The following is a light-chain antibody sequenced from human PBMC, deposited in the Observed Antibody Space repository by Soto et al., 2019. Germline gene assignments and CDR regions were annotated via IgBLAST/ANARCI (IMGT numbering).Light chain of an antibody. Sequence: EIQMTQSPSSLSASVGDRVTITCRASQNIDTYLNWYQQKPGKAPNLLIFAASILQSGVPSRFSGSGSGTDFTLTISSLQPDDFATYYCQQSHTTRTFGQGTKVEI. CDR1: QNIDTY. J-gene: IGKJ1*01. CDR3: QQSHTTRT. V-gene: IGKV1-39*01. CDR2: AAS.